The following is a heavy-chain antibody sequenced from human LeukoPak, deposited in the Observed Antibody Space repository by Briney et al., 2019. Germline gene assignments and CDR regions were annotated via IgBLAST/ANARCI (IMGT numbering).Heavy chain of an antibody. V-gene: IGHV3-23*01. D-gene: IGHD3-16*01. CDR1: GFTFSSYA. J-gene: IGHJ4*02. CDR2: ISGSGGST. Sequence: GGSLRLSCAASGFTFSSYAMSWVRQSPGKGLEWVTAISGSGGSTYYADSVKGRFTISRDNSKNTLYLQMNSLRAEDTAVYYCAKGRGIFTYYFDYWGQGTLVTVSS. CDR3: AKGRGIFTYYFDY.